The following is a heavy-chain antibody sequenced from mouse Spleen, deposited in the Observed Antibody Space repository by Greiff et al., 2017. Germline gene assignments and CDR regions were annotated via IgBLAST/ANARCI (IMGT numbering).Heavy chain of an antibody. CDR3: AREGGYDGNYYAMDY. CDR2: ISSGSSTI. CDR1: GFTFSSFG. D-gene: IGHD2-14*01. V-gene: IGHV5-17*02. J-gene: IGHJ4*01. Sequence: EVKLVESGGGLVQPGGSRKLSCAASGFTFSSFGMHWVRQAPEKGLEWVAYISSGSSTIYYADTVKGRFTISRDNPKNTLFLQMTSLRSEDTAMYYCAREGGYDGNYYAMDYWGQGTSVTVSS.